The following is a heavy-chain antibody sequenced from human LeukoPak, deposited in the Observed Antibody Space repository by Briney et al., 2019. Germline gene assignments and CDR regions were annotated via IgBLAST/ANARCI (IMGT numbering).Heavy chain of an antibody. CDR1: GFTFSSYS. Sequence: GGPLGLSCAASGFTFSSYSMNWVRQAPGKGLEWVSYISSSSSTIYYADSVKGRFTISRDNAKNSLYLQMNSLRAEDTAVYYCARERTYDSSGYFFDYWGQGTLVTVSS. V-gene: IGHV3-48*01. CDR3: ARERTYDSSGYFFDY. J-gene: IGHJ4*02. CDR2: ISSSSSTI. D-gene: IGHD3-22*01.